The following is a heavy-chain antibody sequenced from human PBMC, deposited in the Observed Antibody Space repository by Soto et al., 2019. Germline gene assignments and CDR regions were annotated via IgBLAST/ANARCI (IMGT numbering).Heavy chain of an antibody. Sequence: SETLSLTCTVSGGSISSGGYYWSWIRQHPGKGLEWIGYIYYSGSTYYNPSLKSRVTISVDTSKNQFSLNLSSVTAADTAVYYCARAGHSSSSEGANWFDPWGQGTLVTVSS. J-gene: IGHJ5*02. CDR2: IYYSGST. CDR1: GGSISSGGYY. CDR3: ARAGHSSSSEGANWFDP. V-gene: IGHV4-31*03. D-gene: IGHD6-6*01.